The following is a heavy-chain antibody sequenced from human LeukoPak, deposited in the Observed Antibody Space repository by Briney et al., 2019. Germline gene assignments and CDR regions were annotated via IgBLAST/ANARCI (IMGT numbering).Heavy chain of an antibody. CDR3: ARGGSESYRNYYYMDV. Sequence: SETLSLTCTVSGGSISSYYWIWIRQPPRKGLEWIGYIYYSGSTNYNPSLKSRVTISVDTSKNQFSLNLSSVTTADTAVYYCARGGSESYRNYYYMDVWGKGTTVTVSS. D-gene: IGHD3-10*01. J-gene: IGHJ6*03. V-gene: IGHV4-59*01. CDR1: GGSISSYY. CDR2: IYYSGST.